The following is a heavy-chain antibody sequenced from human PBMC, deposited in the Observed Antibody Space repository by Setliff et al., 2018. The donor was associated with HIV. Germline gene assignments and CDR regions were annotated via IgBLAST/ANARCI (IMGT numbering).Heavy chain of an antibody. CDR3: ARVGDTGSWYGGNYYYYCMDV. J-gene: IGHJ6*03. V-gene: IGHV1-2*02. D-gene: IGHD6-13*01. CDR2: INPKCGAT. Sequence: ASVKVSCKAFGYTFTGYYMHWVRQAPGQGLEWMGWINPKCGATNYTQNFQGRVTMSRDESWSTSYMELSSLSSEDTAVYYCARVGDTGSWYGGNYYYYCMDVWGKGTTVTVSS. CDR1: GYTFTGYY.